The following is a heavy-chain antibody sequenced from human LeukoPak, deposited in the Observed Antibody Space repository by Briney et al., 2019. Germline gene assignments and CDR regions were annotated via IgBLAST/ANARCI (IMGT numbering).Heavy chain of an antibody. CDR1: GFTFSSYD. V-gene: IGHV3-30-3*01. CDR2: ISYDGSNK. J-gene: IGHJ6*02. D-gene: IGHD4-17*01. CDR3: ARDPASLRSYYYYYGMDV. Sequence: GRSLRLSCAASGFTFSSYDMHWVRQAPGKGLEWVTVISYDGSNKYYADSVKGRFTISRDNSKNTLYLQMNSLRAEDTAVYYCARDPASLRSYYYYYGMDVWGQGTTVTVSS.